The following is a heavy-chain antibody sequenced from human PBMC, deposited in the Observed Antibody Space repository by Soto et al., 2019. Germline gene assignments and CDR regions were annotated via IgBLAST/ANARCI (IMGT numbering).Heavy chain of an antibody. CDR2: INHSGSS. J-gene: IGHJ4*02. CDR3: ATIPATTILTDY. Sequence: SXTLSLTCAVSGGSFSGYIWTWIRQTPGKGLQWIGQINHSGSSIYNPSLKNRVTISTMSNNKFSLELSSVTAADTAVYYCATIPATTILTDYWGQGTLVTVSS. CDR1: GGSFSGYI. V-gene: IGHV4-34*01. D-gene: IGHD2-2*02.